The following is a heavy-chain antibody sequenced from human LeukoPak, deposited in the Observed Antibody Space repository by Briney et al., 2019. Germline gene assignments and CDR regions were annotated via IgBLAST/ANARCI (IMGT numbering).Heavy chain of an antibody. CDR2: ISTSGGST. V-gene: IGHV3-23*01. CDR3: AIMHRYYDGSGYWVQ. J-gene: IGHJ4*02. Sequence: GSLRLSCAASGFTFSSYAMSWVRPAPGKGLEWVSGISTSGGSTSYADSVKGRFTISRDNPRNTLYMQMNSLRAEDTAVYYCAIMHRYYDGSGYWVQWGQGTLVTVSS. D-gene: IGHD3-22*01. CDR1: GFTFSSYA.